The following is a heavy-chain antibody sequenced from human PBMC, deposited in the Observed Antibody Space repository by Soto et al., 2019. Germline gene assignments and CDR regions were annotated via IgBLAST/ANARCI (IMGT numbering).Heavy chain of an antibody. Sequence: SETLSLTCSVSGGSISEYFWSWIRQSPGKGLEWIGYIYYLGSTDYNPSLKSRVTISVDTSKRQFYLRLTSVTAADTAVYYCARDGYDGSGSPYPAYWGPGTQVTV. J-gene: IGHJ4*02. CDR1: GGSISEYF. CDR2: IYYLGST. D-gene: IGHD3-10*01. CDR3: ARDGYDGSGSPYPAY. V-gene: IGHV4-59*01.